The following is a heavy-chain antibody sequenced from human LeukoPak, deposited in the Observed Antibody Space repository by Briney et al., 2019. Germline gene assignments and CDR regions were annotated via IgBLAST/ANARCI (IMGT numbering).Heavy chain of an antibody. CDR2: IYYSGST. Sequence: SETLSLTCTVSGGSISSSSNYWGWIRQPPGKGLEWIGTIYYSGSTHYNPSLKSRVTISVDTSKLQFSLMLTSVTAADTAVYYCARHGSYYYYMDVWGKGTTVTVSS. D-gene: IGHD3-16*01. CDR3: ARHGSYYYYMDV. CDR1: GGSISSSSNY. V-gene: IGHV4-39*01. J-gene: IGHJ6*03.